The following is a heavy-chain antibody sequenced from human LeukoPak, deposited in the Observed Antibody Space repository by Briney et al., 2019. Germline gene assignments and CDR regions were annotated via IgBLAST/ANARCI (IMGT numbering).Heavy chain of an antibody. J-gene: IGHJ5*02. V-gene: IGHV3-15*01. Sequence: GGSLRLSCAASGVTLSSYAMSWVRQAPGKGLEWVGRIRSNSDGGTIGYAAPVKGRFTLSRDDSKTTLYLQMNSLQTEDTAVYYCATDFYDSTWGQGTLVTASS. CDR3: ATDFYDST. D-gene: IGHD3-22*01. CDR2: IRSNSDGGTI. CDR1: GVTLSSYA.